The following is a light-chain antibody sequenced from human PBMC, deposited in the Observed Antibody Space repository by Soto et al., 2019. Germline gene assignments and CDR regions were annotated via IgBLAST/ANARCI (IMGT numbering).Light chain of an antibody. CDR3: QQSYSTPLT. V-gene: IGKV1-5*01. CDR2: HAS. CDR1: QSISNW. Sequence: EIQMTMSPSTLPASVVDSVTITCRASQSISNWLAWYQQTTGTAPKLLIYHASTLESGVPSRFSGSGSGTEFTLTISRLQPEDFATYYCQQSYSTPLTFGQGTKVDIK. J-gene: IGKJ1*01.